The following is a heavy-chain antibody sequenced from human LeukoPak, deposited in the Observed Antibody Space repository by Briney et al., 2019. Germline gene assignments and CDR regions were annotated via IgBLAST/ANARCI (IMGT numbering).Heavy chain of an antibody. V-gene: IGHV4-34*01. J-gene: IGHJ1*01. Sequence: PSETLSLTCTVYGGSFSTYYWSWIRQPPGKALEWIGEINHGGSTNYNPSLKGRVTISVDTSQNQVSLKLSSVTAADTAVYYCAHSSDYQQHCGQGTLVTVSS. CDR2: INHGGST. D-gene: IGHD3-22*01. CDR1: GGSFSTYY. CDR3: AHSSDYQQH.